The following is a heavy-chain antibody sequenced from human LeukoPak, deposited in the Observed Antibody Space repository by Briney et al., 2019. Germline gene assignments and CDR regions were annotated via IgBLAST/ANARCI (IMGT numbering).Heavy chain of an antibody. Sequence: PSETLSLICAVYGGSFSGYYWSWIRQPPGKGLEWIGEINHSGSTNYNPSLKSRVTISVDTSKNQFSLKLSSVTAADTAVYYCARGIFGIAVAQVGAFDIWGQGTMVTVSS. CDR3: ARGIFGIAVAQVGAFDI. CDR2: INHSGST. CDR1: GGSFSGYY. J-gene: IGHJ3*02. D-gene: IGHD6-19*01. V-gene: IGHV4-34*01.